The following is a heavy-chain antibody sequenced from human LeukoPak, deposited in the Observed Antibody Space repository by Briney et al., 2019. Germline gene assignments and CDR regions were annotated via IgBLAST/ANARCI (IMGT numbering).Heavy chain of an antibody. CDR2: IRYDGSNK. V-gene: IGHV3-30*02. Sequence: GGSLRLSCAASGFTFSSYGMHWVRQAPGKGLEWVAFIRYDGSNKYYADSVKGRFTISRDNSKNTLYLQMNSLRAEDTAVYYCARDGYNSWYFDYWGQGTLVTVSS. J-gene: IGHJ4*02. D-gene: IGHD5-24*01. CDR3: ARDGYNSWYFDY. CDR1: GFTFSSYG.